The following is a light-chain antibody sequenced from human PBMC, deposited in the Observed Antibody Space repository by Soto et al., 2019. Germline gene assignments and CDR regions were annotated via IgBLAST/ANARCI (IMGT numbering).Light chain of an antibody. V-gene: IGLV2-14*01. Sequence: QSALTQPASMSGSPGQSITISCTGTSSDVGGYNFVSWYQQHPGKAPKLMIYDVSNRPSDVSNRFSGSKSGNTALLTISGLQAEDEADYYCSSFTPGSTPVVFGGGTKLTVL. CDR2: DVS. J-gene: IGLJ2*01. CDR1: SSDVGGYNF. CDR3: SSFTPGSTPVV.